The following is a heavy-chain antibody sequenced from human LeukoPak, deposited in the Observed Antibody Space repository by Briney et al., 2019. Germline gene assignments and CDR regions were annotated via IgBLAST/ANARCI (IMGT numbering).Heavy chain of an antibody. D-gene: IGHD1-26*01. J-gene: IGHJ6*03. Sequence: GASVKVSCKASGYTFTSYAINWVRQATGQGLEWMGWMNPNSGNTGYAQKFQGRVTMTRNTSISTAYMELSSLRSEDTAVYYCARGLIDSGSYYYYYYYMDVWGKETTVTVSS. CDR1: GYTFTSYA. CDR3: ARGLIDSGSYYYYYYYMDV. CDR2: MNPNSGNT. V-gene: IGHV1-8*01.